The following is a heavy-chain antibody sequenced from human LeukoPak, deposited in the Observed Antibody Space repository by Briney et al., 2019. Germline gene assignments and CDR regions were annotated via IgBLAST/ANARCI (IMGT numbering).Heavy chain of an antibody. J-gene: IGHJ4*02. CDR3: ARGQYYYGSGSYYLDYFDY. D-gene: IGHD3-10*01. Sequence: TSETLSLTCSVSGGSISCGGNYWRWIRQPPGRGLEWIAYIYYSGSTYYNPSLKSRVTISVDTSKNQFSLKLTSVTAADTAVYYCARGQYYYGSGSYYLDYFDYWGQGTLVTVSS. CDR2: IYYSGST. V-gene: IGHV4-30-4*01. CDR1: GGSISCGGNY.